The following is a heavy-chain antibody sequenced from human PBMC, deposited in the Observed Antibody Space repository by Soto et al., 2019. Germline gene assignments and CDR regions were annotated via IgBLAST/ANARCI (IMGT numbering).Heavy chain of an antibody. CDR2: IYHSGST. J-gene: IGHJ5*02. Sequence: SETLSLTCAVSGYSISSGYYWGWIRQPPGKGLEWIGSIYHSGSTYYNPSLKSRVTISVDTSKNQFSLKLSSVTAADTAVYYCARVLPGGTDPWGQGTLVTV. CDR1: GYSISSGYY. V-gene: IGHV4-38-2*01. CDR3: ARVLPGGTDP. D-gene: IGHD1-1*01.